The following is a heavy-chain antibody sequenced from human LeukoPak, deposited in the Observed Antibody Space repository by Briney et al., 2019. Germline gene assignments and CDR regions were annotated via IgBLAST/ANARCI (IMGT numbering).Heavy chain of an antibody. CDR2: ISRSSSTI. Sequence: GGSLRLSCAASGFTFSRYSMNWVRQAPGKGLEWVSYISRSSSTIHYADSVKGRFTISRDNAKSSLFLQMNSLRTEDTAVYYCARGLAPYYDILTGFYWYFDLWGRGTLVTVSS. V-gene: IGHV3-48*04. CDR1: GFTFSRYS. J-gene: IGHJ2*01. CDR3: ARGLAPYYDILTGFYWYFDL. D-gene: IGHD3-9*01.